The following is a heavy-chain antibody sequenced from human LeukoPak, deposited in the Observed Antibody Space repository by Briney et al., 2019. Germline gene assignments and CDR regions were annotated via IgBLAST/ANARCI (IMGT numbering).Heavy chain of an antibody. CDR2: IYSSGTT. CDR3: ARVICSGGSCRFDY. V-gene: IGHV4-4*07. Sequence: PSETLSLTCTVSGGSISSYYWSWIRQPAGKGLEWIGRIYSSGTTTYNPSLKSRVTMSVDTSKNQFSLKLSSVTAADTAVYYCARVICSGGSCRFDYWGQGTLVTVSS. J-gene: IGHJ4*02. D-gene: IGHD2-15*01. CDR1: GGSISSYY.